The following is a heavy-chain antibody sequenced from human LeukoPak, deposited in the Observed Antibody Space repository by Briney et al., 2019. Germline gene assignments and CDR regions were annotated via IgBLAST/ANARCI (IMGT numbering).Heavy chain of an antibody. CDR3: TTVGIWKIVTGEDH. V-gene: IGHV3-15*01. CDR2: IKSKTDGGTT. J-gene: IGHJ4*02. Sequence: GGSLRLSCAVFGSGFPFSNAWMSWVRQAPGKGLEWVGRIKSKTDGGTTDYAAPVKGRFTILRDDSKNTLYLQMNSLKTEDTAVYYCTTVGIWKIVTGEDHWGQGTLVAVSS. D-gene: IGHD3-22*01. CDR1: GFPFSNAW.